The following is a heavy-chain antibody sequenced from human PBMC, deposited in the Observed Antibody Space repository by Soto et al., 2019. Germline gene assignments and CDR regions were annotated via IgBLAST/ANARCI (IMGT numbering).Heavy chain of an antibody. V-gene: IGHV1-3*01. J-gene: IGHJ5*02. CDR2: INPATGDT. Sequence: QVHLVQSGAEVQKPGASVRISCQASGYAFTTSAIHWVRQAPGQSLEWMGWINPATGDTKYSQNVRGRVTFALDTSATTAYMDLRPLASHDTAVYYGARAAGRPKLLPSYFAPWGQGTLVTVSS. CDR1: GYAFTTSA. D-gene: IGHD6-13*01. CDR3: ARAAGRPKLLPSYFAP.